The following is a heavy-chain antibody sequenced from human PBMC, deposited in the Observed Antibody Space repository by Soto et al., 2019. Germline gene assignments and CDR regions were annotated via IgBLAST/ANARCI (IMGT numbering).Heavy chain of an antibody. CDR1: GFTFDDYT. V-gene: IGHV3-43*01. D-gene: IGHD3-3*01. CDR3: AKDYWSGYSDYYYYGMDV. CDR2: ISWDGGST. J-gene: IGHJ6*02. Sequence: EVQLVESGGVVVQPGGPLRLSCAASGFTFDDYTMHWVRQAPGKGLEWVSLISWDGGSTYYADSVKGRFTISRDNSKNSLYLQMNSLRTEDTALYYCAKDYWSGYSDYYYYGMDVWGQGTTVTVSS.